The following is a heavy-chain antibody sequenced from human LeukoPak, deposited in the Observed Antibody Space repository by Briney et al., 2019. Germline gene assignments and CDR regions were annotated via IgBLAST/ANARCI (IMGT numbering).Heavy chain of an antibody. CDR3: AKDTGYSYGPFDY. D-gene: IGHD5-18*01. V-gene: IGHV3-9*01. CDR1: GFTFSSYA. Sequence: PGGSLRLSCAASGFTFSSYAMSWVRQAPGKGLEWVSGISWNSHTIGYADSVKGRFTISRDNAKNSLYLQMNSLRAEDTALYYCAKDTGYSYGPFDYWGQGTLVTVSS. CDR2: ISWNSHTI. J-gene: IGHJ4*02.